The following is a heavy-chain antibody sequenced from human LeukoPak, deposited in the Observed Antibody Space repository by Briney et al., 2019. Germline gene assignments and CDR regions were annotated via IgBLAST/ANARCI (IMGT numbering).Heavy chain of an antibody. D-gene: IGHD6-19*01. J-gene: IGHJ4*02. V-gene: IGHV4-39*07. CDR2: IDYSGTT. CDR1: GDSISTSTDY. Sequence: SETLALICTVSGDSISTSTDYWGWIRQPPGKGIEWIGSIDYSGTTYYKPSPKSRVTMSVDTSKNQFSLNLSSVTAADTAVYYCARVYGSGWYQPGPFDYWGQGTLVTVSS. CDR3: ARVYGSGWYQPGPFDY.